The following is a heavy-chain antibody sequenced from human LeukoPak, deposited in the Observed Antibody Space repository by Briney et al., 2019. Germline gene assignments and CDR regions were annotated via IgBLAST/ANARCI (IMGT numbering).Heavy chain of an antibody. D-gene: IGHD5-18*01. Sequence: GGSLRLSCAASGFTFSSYEMNWVRQAPGEGLEWVSYISRSGSTIYYADSVKGRFTISRDNAKNSLYLQMNSLRAEDTAVYYCARDITWIQLWSDDYWGRGTLVTVSS. CDR1: GFTFSSYE. V-gene: IGHV3-48*03. J-gene: IGHJ4*02. CDR3: ARDITWIQLWSDDY. CDR2: ISRSGSTI.